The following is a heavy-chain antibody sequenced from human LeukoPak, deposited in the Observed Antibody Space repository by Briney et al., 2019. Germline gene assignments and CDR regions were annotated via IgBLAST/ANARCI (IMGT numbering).Heavy chain of an antibody. J-gene: IGHJ6*03. CDR2: IRYDGSNK. Sequence: GRSLRLSCTASGFTFSSYGMHWVRQAPGKGLEWVAFIRYDGSNKYYADSVKGRFTISRDNSKNTLYLQMNSLRAEDTAVYYCAKDFNEPEPSNYYYYMDVWGKGTTVTVSS. V-gene: IGHV3-30*02. CDR1: GFTFSSYG. D-gene: IGHD1-14*01. CDR3: AKDFNEPEPSNYYYYMDV.